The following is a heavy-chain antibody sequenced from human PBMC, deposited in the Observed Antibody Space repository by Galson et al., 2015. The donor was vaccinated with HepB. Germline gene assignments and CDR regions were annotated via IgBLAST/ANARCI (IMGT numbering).Heavy chain of an antibody. CDR2: IWYDGSIE. CDR1: GFIFSGYA. CDR3: ARDLRFGLDY. J-gene: IGHJ4*02. V-gene: IGHV3-33*08. Sequence: SLRLSCAGSGFIFSGYAMNWVRQAPGKGLEWVAVIWYDGSIEYYRDSVRGRFTVSRDNSRNTLYLQMSSLRAEDTAVYYCARDLRFGLDYWGQGTLVIVSS. D-gene: IGHD3-10*01.